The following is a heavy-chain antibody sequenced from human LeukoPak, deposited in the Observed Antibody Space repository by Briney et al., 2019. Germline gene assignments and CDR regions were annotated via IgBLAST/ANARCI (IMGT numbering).Heavy chain of an antibody. CDR3: AKDPSNSSGWYDY. Sequence: GGPLRLSCAASGFTFSSYAMSWVRQAPGKGLEWVSAISGSGGSTYYADSVKGRFTISRDNSKNTLYLQMNSLRAEDTAVYYCAKDPSNSSGWYDYWGQGTLVTVSS. D-gene: IGHD6-19*01. J-gene: IGHJ4*02. V-gene: IGHV3-23*01. CDR1: GFTFSSYA. CDR2: ISGSGGST.